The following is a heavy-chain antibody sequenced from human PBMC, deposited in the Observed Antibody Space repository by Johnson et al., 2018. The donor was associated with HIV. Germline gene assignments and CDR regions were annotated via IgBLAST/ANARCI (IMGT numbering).Heavy chain of an antibody. CDR1: GFTFSSYA. D-gene: IGHD1-1*01. V-gene: IGHV3-30-3*01. CDR3: ARDRGGTRGAFDI. CDR2: ISYDGSNK. Sequence: QVQVVESGGGVVQPGRSLRLSCAASGFTFSSYAMHWVRQAPGKGLEWVAVISYDGSNKYYAASVKGRFPISRDNSKNTLYLQMNSLRAEDTAVYYCARDRGGTRGAFDIWGQGTMVTVSS. J-gene: IGHJ3*02.